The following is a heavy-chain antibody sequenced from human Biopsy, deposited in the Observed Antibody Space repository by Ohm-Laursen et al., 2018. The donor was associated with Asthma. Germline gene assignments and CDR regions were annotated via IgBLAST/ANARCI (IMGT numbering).Heavy chain of an antibody. CDR1: GFTFSRYA. J-gene: IGHJ4*02. CDR2: GGSYYDGGLK. Sequence: SLRLSCAASGFTFSRYAINWVRQAPGKGLEWVAVGGSYYDGGLKYYADSVNGRFTVSRDDSKNTLYLQMNSLRPDDTAVYYCARDVMEWYLPAFDFWGQGTLVTVSS. V-gene: IGHV3-30-3*01. D-gene: IGHD3-3*01. CDR3: ARDVMEWYLPAFDF.